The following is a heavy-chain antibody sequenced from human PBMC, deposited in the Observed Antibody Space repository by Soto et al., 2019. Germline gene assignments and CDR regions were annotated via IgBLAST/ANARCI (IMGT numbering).Heavy chain of an antibody. CDR1: GGTFSSYA. V-gene: IGHV1-69*13. CDR3: AKNVWGITIFGGMDV. D-gene: IGHD3-9*01. J-gene: IGHJ6*02. CDR2: IIPIFDTA. Sequence: SVKVSCKASGGTFSSYAISWVRQAPGQGLEWMGGIIPIFDTANYAQKFQGRVTITADESTSTAYMELSSLRSEDTAVYYCAKNVWGITIFGGMDVWGQGTTVTVSS.